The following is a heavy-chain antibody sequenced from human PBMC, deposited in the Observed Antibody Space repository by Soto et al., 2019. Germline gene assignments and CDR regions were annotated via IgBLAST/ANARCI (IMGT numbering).Heavy chain of an antibody. CDR1: GYTFTSLG. D-gene: IGHD6-19*01. J-gene: IGHJ4*02. V-gene: IGHV1-18*01. Sequence: ASVKVSCKASGYTFTSLGIGWVRQAPGQGLEWMGWISAYNGNTNYAQKLQGRVTMTTDTSTTTAYMEVRSLRSDDTAVYYCATVAYSSGLDYWGQRTLVTVSS. CDR2: ISAYNGNT. CDR3: ATVAYSSGLDY.